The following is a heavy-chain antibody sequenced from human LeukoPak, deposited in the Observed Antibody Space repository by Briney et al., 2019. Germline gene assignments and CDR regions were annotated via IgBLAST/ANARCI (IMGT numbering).Heavy chain of an antibody. CDR1: GGSISSSSYY. Sequence: SETLSLTCTVSGGSISSSSYYWGWIRQPPGKGLEWIGSIYYSGSTYYNPSLKSRVTISVDTSKNQFSLKLSSVTAADTAVYYCARGGTGRDYVWGSYRHYYYYYYMDVWGKGTTVTVSS. J-gene: IGHJ6*03. D-gene: IGHD3-16*02. V-gene: IGHV4-39*07. CDR3: ARGGTGRDYVWGSYRHYYYYYYMDV. CDR2: IYYSGST.